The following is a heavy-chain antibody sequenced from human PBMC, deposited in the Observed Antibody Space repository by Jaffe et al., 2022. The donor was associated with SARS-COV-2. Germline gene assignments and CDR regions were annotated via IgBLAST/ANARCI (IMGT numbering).Heavy chain of an antibody. CDR2: INHSGST. CDR1: GGSFSGYY. J-gene: IGHJ4*02. V-gene: IGHV4-34*01. CDR3: ARTVRSSWYHY. Sequence: QVQLQQWGAGLLKPSETLSLTCAVYGGSFSGYYWSWIRQPPGKGLEWIGEINHSGSTNYNPSLKSRVTISVDTSKNQFSLKLSSVTAADTAVYYCARTVRSSWYHYWGQGTLVTVSS. D-gene: IGHD6-13*01.